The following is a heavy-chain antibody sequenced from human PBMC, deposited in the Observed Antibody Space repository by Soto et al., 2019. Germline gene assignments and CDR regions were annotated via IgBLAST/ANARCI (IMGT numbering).Heavy chain of an antibody. CDR2: INHSGST. J-gene: IGHJ4*02. CDR1: GGSFSGYY. D-gene: IGHD6-6*01. Sequence: SETLSLTCAVYGGSFSGYYWSWICQPPGKGLEWIGEINHSGSTNYNLSLKSRVTISVDTSKNQFSLKLSSVTAADTAVYYCARLGNGIAARLGRKFDYWGQGTLVTVSS. V-gene: IGHV4-34*01. CDR3: ARLGNGIAARLGRKFDY.